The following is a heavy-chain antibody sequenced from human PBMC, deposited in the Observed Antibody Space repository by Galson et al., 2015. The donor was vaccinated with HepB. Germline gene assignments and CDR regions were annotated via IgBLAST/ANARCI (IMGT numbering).Heavy chain of an antibody. CDR1: GFTFDDYA. D-gene: IGHD4-23*01. J-gene: IGHJ4*02. CDR3: AKDIGYGGNPYQTAFDY. CDR2: ISWNSGSI. Sequence: SLRLSCAASGFTFDDYAMHWVRQAPGKGLEWVSGISWNSGSIGYADSVKGRFTISRDNAKNSLYLQMNSLRAEDTALYYCAKDIGYGGNPYQTAFDYWGQGTLVTVSS. V-gene: IGHV3-9*01.